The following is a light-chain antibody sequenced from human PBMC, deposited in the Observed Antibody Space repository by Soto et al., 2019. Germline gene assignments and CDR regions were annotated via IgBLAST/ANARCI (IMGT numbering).Light chain of an antibody. CDR3: QQYGSSPRT. CDR2: DAS. V-gene: IGKV3-20*01. J-gene: IGKJ1*01. CDR1: QSVSNNY. Sequence: EIVLTQSPATLSLSPGETSTLSCRASQSVSNNYLAWYQQKPGQAPRLLIYDASNRATGIPARFSGSGSGTDFTLTISRLEPEDFAVYYCQQYGSSPRTFGQGTKVDIK.